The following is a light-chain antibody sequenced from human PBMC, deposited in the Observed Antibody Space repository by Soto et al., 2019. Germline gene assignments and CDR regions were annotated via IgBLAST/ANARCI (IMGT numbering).Light chain of an antibody. V-gene: IGLV4-69*01. CDR3: QTWGTGIRV. J-gene: IGLJ3*02. CDR2: VNSDGSH. Sequence: QPVLTQSPSASASLGASVKLTCTLSSGHSSYAIAWHQQQPEKGPRYLLKVNSDGSHSKGDGIPDRYSGSSSGAERYLTISHLQSEDEADYYCQTWGTGIRVFGGGTKLTVL. CDR1: SGHSSYA.